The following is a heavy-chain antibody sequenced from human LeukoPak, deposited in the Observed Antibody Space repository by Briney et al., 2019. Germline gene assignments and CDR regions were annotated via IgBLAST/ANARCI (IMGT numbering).Heavy chain of an antibody. CDR2: IYYSGST. J-gene: IGHJ6*02. V-gene: IGHV4-30-4*01. D-gene: IGHD3-9*01. CDR3: ARGPPRRSYYDILTGFNGYGMDV. CDR1: GGSISSGDYY. Sequence: SQTLSLTCTVSGGSISSGDYYWSWIRQPPGKGLEWIGYIYYSGSTYYNPSLKSRVTTSVDTSKNQFSLKLSSVTAADTAVYYCARGPPRRSYYDILTGFNGYGMDVWGQGTTVTVSS.